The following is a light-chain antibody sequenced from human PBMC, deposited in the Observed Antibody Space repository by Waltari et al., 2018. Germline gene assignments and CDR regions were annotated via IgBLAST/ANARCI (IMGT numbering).Light chain of an antibody. J-gene: IGLJ3*02. V-gene: IGLV2-14*03. Sequence: QSVLTQPASVSGSPGQSITISCTGTSRDIGFYNYVSWYQQHPGKAPKLLIFEVPDRPVGVFVRFSGSKSGNTASLTISGLQTEDEADYYCSSFSHDNTLVFGGGTKLTVL. CDR2: EVP. CDR3: SSFSHDNTLV. CDR1: SRDIGFYNY.